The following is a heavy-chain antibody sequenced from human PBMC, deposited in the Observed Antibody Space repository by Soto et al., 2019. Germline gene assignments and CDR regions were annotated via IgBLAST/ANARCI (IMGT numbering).Heavy chain of an antibody. CDR2: IWYDGSNK. D-gene: IGHD5-12*01. CDR1: GFTFSSYG. Sequence: PGGSLRLSCAASGFTFSSYGMHWVRQAPGKGLEWVAVIWYDGSNKYYADSVKGRFTISRDNSKNTLYLQMNSLRAEDTAVYYCARGPLSPYDEVAFDIWGQGTMVTVSS. CDR3: ARGPLSPYDEVAFDI. V-gene: IGHV3-33*01. J-gene: IGHJ3*02.